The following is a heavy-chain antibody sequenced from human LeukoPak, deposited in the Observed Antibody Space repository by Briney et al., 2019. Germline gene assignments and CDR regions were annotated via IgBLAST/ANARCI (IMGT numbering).Heavy chain of an antibody. D-gene: IGHD1-1*01. CDR1: GYSFTNYW. J-gene: IGHJ4*02. V-gene: IGHV5-51*01. CDR2: IYPGDSDT. Sequence: GESLKISCKGSGYSFTNYWIGWVRQMPGKGLEWMGIIYPGDSDTRYSPSFQGQVTISADKSITTAYLQWSSLKASDTAMYYCARPGTTGTDYLDNWGQGTLVTVSS. CDR3: ARPGTTGTDYLDN.